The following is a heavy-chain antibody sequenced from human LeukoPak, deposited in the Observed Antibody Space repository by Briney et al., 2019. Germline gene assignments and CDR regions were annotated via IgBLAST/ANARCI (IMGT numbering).Heavy chain of an antibody. CDR1: GFTFSSYA. V-gene: IGHV3-30-3*01. D-gene: IGHD1-1*01. J-gene: IGHJ4*02. CDR2: ISYDGSNK. CDR3: AGRELDFDY. Sequence: GGSLRLSCAASGFTFSSYAMHWVRQAPGKGLEWVAVISYDGSNKYYADSVKGRFTISRDNSKNTLYLQVNSLRAEDTAVYYCAGRELDFDYWGQGTLVTVSS.